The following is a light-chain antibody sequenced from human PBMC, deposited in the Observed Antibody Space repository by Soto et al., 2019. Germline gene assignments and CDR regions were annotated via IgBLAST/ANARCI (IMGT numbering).Light chain of an antibody. CDR3: QQTYSAPLT. Sequence: DIQLTQSPFSLPASVGDRVNITCRASQSISNYLNWYQHKPGRAPSLLIHGASSLQGGVPSRFSGSGSGTDFTLTISSLHHEDFATYYCQQTYSAPLTFGGGNRVEF. V-gene: IGKV1-39*01. J-gene: IGKJ4*01. CDR2: GAS. CDR1: QSISNY.